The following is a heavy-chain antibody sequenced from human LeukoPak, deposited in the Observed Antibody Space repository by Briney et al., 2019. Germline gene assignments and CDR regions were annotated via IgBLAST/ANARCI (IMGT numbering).Heavy chain of an antibody. D-gene: IGHD6-25*01. CDR3: ARDREFIAADVDV. J-gene: IGHJ6*04. CDR1: GWSISSSRYY. V-gene: IGHV4-39*06. Sequence: SETLSLTCTVCGWSISSSRYYWGWTRQPPGKGLEWIGNIYYRGSTYHNPSLERRVTISVDTSKNQFALTLSSVTGADTGRFYCARDREFIAADVDVWGKGTTVTVSS. CDR2: IYYRGST.